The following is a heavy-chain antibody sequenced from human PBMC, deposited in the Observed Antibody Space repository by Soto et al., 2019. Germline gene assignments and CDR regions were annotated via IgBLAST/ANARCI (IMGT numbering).Heavy chain of an antibody. CDR3: ARPLVAPVAGPYYYGMDV. J-gene: IGHJ6*02. CDR1: GFTFRSFT. D-gene: IGHD6-19*01. V-gene: IGHV3-21*01. CDR2: ISSNSAYI. Sequence: PGGSLRLSCAASGFTFRSFTMNWVRQAPGKGLEWVSTISSNSAYIYYTDALRGRFTISRDNAKNSLHLQMNSLRAEDTAVYYCARPLVAPVAGPYYYGMDVWGQGTTVTVSS.